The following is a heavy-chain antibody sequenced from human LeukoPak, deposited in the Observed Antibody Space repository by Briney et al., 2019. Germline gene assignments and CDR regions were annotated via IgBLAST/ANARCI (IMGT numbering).Heavy chain of an antibody. CDR3: AKGLTCDFWSGHRTGFYGMAV. D-gene: IGHD3-3*01. CDR1: GYSFNNYA. V-gene: IGHV3-23*01. J-gene: IGHJ6*02. CDR2: ICCPNDDT. Sequence: GGSLRLSCAASGYSFNNYAMFWVRQAPGKGLEWVSTICCPNDDTYYADSVKGRFTISRDSSRSTLFLHMNSLGVDDTAKYYCAKGLTCDFWSGHRTGFYGMAVWGQGTAVIVSS.